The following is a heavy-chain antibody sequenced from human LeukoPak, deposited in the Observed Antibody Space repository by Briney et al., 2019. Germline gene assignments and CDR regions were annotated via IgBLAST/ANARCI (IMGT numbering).Heavy chain of an antibody. D-gene: IGHD6-13*01. Sequence: PGGSLRLSCAASGFTFSSYGMHWVRQAPGKGLEWVAVISYDGSNKYYADSVKGRFTISRDNSKNTLYPQMNSLRAEDTAVYYCAKGAIAAAGRSYYYYYMDVWGKGTMVTVSS. V-gene: IGHV3-30*18. CDR2: ISYDGSNK. J-gene: IGHJ6*03. CDR3: AKGAIAAAGRSYYYYYMDV. CDR1: GFTFSSYG.